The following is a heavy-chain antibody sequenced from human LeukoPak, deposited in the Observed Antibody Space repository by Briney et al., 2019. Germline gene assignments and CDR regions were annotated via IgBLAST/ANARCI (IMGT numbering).Heavy chain of an antibody. CDR2: ISAYNGNT. D-gene: IGHD2/OR15-2a*01. CDR1: GYAFTNYA. J-gene: IGHJ5*02. CDR3: ARVRTDYLNWFDP. Sequence: ASVKVSCKASGYAFTNYAVQWVRQAPGQGLEWMGWISAYNGNTNYAQKLQGRVTMTTDTSTSTAYMELRRLRSDDTAVYYCARVRTDYLNWFDPWGQGTLVTVSS. V-gene: IGHV1-18*01.